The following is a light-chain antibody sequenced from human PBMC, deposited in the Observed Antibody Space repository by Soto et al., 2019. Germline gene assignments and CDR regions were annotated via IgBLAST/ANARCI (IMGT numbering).Light chain of an antibody. J-gene: IGLJ2*01. V-gene: IGLV2-8*01. Sequence: QSALTQPPSASGSPGQSVTISCTGTSSDVGNYNYFSWYQQHPGKAPKLLIYEVTKRPSGVPDRFSGSKSDNTASLTVSGLQAEDEADYYCISYAGSDNLVVGGGTQLTVL. CDR3: ISYAGSDNLV. CDR2: EVT. CDR1: SSDVGNYNY.